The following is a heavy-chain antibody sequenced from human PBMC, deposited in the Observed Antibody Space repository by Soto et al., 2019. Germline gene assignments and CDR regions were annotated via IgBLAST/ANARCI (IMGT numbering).Heavy chain of an antibody. CDR2: IYNSVNT. J-gene: IGHJ4*02. CDR1: GDSISSGYYI. CDR3: ARGPSGDKVDY. V-gene: IGHV4-30-4*01. D-gene: IGHD3-10*01. Sequence: QVQLQESGPGLVEPSQTLSLTCTVSGDSISSGYYIWSWIRQPPGKDLEWIGHIYNSVNTYSNPSPKSRVTISADTSKNQFSLKLSSVTAADTAVYYCARGPSGDKVDYWGQGTLVTVSS.